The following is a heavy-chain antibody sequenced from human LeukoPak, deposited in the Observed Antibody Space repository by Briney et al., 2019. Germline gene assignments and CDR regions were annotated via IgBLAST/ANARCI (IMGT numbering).Heavy chain of an antibody. J-gene: IGHJ3*02. Sequence: SQTLSLTCAISGDSVSSNSAAWHWLRQSPSRGLEWLGRTYYRSKWYNDYAVSVKSRITINPDTSKNQFSLQLNSVTPEDTAVYYCAANWVQGAFDIWGQGTMVTVSS. CDR1: GDSVSSNSAA. CDR3: AANWVQGAFDI. V-gene: IGHV6-1*01. D-gene: IGHD7-27*01. CDR2: TYYRSKWYN.